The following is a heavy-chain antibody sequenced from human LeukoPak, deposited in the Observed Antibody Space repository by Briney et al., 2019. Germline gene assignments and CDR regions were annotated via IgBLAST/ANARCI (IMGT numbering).Heavy chain of an antibody. J-gene: IGHJ4*02. D-gene: IGHD2-21*02. CDR1: GYNFSTKW. Sequence: GESLKISCKGYGYNFSTKWIGWLRQMPGRGLEWIGIIYPDDSDTTYSPSFQGQVTISVDKSLNTVYLQWRSLEASDTAMYFCARRAFEDCGGDCYPLDSWGQGTLVIVSS. V-gene: IGHV5-51*01. CDR3: ARRAFEDCGGDCYPLDS. CDR2: IYPDDSDT.